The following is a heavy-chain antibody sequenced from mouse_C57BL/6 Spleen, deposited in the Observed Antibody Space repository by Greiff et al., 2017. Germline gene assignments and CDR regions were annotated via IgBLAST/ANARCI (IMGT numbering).Heavy chain of an antibody. D-gene: IGHD2-4*01. Sequence: VQLQQSGPELVKPGASVKISCKASGYSFTGYYMNWVKQSPEKSLEWIGEINPSTGGTTYNQKFKAKATLTVDKSSSTAYMQLKSLTSEDSAVYYCARIPPYDYDQAWFAYWGQGTLVTVSA. J-gene: IGHJ3*01. CDR2: INPSTGGT. V-gene: IGHV1-42*01. CDR1: GYSFTGYY. CDR3: ARIPPYDYDQAWFAY.